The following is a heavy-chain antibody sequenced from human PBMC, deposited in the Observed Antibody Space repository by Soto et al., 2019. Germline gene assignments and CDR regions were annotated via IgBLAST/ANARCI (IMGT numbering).Heavy chain of an antibody. CDR2: IWYDGNKK. V-gene: IGHV3-33*01. J-gene: IGHJ4*02. CDR1: GFTFSAFG. CDR3: ARDSYGGNSWLEY. Sequence: QVQLVESGGAVVQPGGSLRLSCAASGFTFSAFGMHWVRQAPGKGLEWVAVIWYDGNKKYYADSVKGRFTISRDNSKNTLYLQMHTLRAEDTVLYYCARDSYGGNSWLEYWGQGTLLTVSS. D-gene: IGHD4-17*01.